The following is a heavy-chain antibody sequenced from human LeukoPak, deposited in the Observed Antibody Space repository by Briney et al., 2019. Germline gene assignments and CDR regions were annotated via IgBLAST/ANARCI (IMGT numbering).Heavy chain of an antibody. V-gene: IGHV4-59*01. CDR3: ARGMTYYDFWSGYHTDYYYYMDV. CDR1: GGSISSYY. D-gene: IGHD3-3*01. Sequence: PSETLSLTCTVSGGSISSYYWSWIRQPPGKGLEWIGYIYYSGSTNYNPSLKSRVTISVDTSKSQFSLKLSSVTAADTAVYYCARGMTYYDFWSGYHTDYYYYMDVWGKGTTVTVSS. J-gene: IGHJ6*03. CDR2: IYYSGST.